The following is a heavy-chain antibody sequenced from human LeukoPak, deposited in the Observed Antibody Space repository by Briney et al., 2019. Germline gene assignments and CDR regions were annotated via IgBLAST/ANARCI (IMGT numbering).Heavy chain of an antibody. Sequence: GESLKISCKGSGYSFTSYWIGWVRQMPGKGLEWMGIIYPGDSDTRYSPSFQGQVTISADKSIGTAYLQWSSLKASDTAMYYCATGEWELSKAFDIWGQGTMVTVSS. CDR3: ATGEWELSKAFDI. D-gene: IGHD1-26*01. J-gene: IGHJ3*02. V-gene: IGHV5-51*01. CDR1: GYSFTSYW. CDR2: IYPGDSDT.